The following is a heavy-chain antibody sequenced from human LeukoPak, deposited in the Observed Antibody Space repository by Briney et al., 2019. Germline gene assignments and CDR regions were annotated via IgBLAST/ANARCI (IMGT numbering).Heavy chain of an antibody. CDR1: GFNFNDYA. Sequence: GGSLRLSCVASGFNFNDYAMYWVRQTPGKGLEWVTLISYDGYDKSHADSVRGRFTISRDNSKNTLYLQMDSLRSEDTAVYYCARDFFPVVDSTWYEIGYWGQGTLVIVSS. CDR2: ISYDGYDK. D-gene: IGHD2-21*01. CDR3: ARDFFPVVDSTWYEIGY. J-gene: IGHJ4*02. V-gene: IGHV3-30-3*01.